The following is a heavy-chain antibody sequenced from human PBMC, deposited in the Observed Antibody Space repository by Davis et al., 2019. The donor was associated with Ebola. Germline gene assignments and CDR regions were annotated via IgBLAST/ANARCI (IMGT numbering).Heavy chain of an antibody. CDR3: ARGHNYAHEY. Sequence: ASVKVSCKASGYTFTDYNIHWMRQAPGQGLEWLGRVILKSGATNYAQKFQGRVPMTRDTSISTVYTELSSLRYDDTADYYCARGHNYAHEYWGQGTLVTVSS. D-gene: IGHD4-11*01. J-gene: IGHJ4*02. CDR2: VILKSGAT. V-gene: IGHV1-2*06. CDR1: GYTFTDYN.